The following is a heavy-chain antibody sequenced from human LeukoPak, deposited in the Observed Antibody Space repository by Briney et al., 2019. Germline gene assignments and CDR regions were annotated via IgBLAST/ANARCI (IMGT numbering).Heavy chain of an antibody. D-gene: IGHD5-24*01. CDR1: GFTFSSYA. Sequence: GGSLRLSCAASGFTFSSYAMSWVRQIPGKGLEWVSAISGSDAGTYYADSVKGRFTISRDNFKNTLYLQMNSPRAEDTAVYYCAKGDSEMATVSDFDYWGQGTLVTVSS. CDR2: ISGSDAGT. CDR3: AKGDSEMATVSDFDY. V-gene: IGHV3-23*01. J-gene: IGHJ4*02.